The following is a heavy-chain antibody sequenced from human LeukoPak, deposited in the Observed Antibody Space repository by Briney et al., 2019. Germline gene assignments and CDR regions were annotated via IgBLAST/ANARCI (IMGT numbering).Heavy chain of an antibody. D-gene: IGHD4-11*01. J-gene: IGHJ4*02. CDR2: INWNGGST. CDR3: ARYDYNNYVGYYDH. Sequence: PGGSLRLSCAASGFTFSSYGMHWVRQAPGKGLEWVSGINWNGGSTDYADSVKGRFTISRDNAKNSLYLQMNSLRAEDTALYYCARYDYNNYVGYYDHWGQGTLVTVSS. V-gene: IGHV3-20*04. CDR1: GFTFSSYG.